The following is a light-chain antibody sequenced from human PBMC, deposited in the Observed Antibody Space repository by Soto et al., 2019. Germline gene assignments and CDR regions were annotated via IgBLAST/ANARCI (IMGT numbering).Light chain of an antibody. V-gene: IGKV1-33*01. Sequence: DIQMTQSPSSLFASVGDRVTITCQATQDINIYLNWYQQKPGKAPELLIYAASTLQSGVPSRFSGSGSGTDFTLTISSLQSEDFAVYYCQQYNNWPRTFGQGTKVDI. CDR2: AAS. CDR3: QQYNNWPRT. CDR1: QDINIY. J-gene: IGKJ1*01.